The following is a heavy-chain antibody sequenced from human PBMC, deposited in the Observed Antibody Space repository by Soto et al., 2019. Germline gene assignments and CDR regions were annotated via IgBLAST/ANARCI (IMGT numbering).Heavy chain of an antibody. CDR2: ISASTRNT. Sequence: QVQLVQSGDEVKKPGASVKVSCQASGYTFSDYAISWVRQAPGQGLEWLGWISASTRNTDQAQNFKGRVIMPLDPATDTAYMELRNLRSDDTAVYYCVRCYCSVGSCYACWPFDLWGRGTLVTVSS. J-gene: IGHJ2*01. CDR3: VRCYCSVGSCYACWPFDL. D-gene: IGHD2-15*01. V-gene: IGHV1-18*01. CDR1: GYTFSDYA.